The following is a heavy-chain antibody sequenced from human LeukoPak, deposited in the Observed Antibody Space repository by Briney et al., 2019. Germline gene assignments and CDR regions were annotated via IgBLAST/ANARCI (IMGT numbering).Heavy chain of an antibody. CDR2: IRYDGSNK. D-gene: IGHD6-19*01. CDR1: GFTFSAYG. CDR3: AKGVHSSGWPNWFDP. J-gene: IGHJ5*02. V-gene: IGHV3-30*02. Sequence: GGSLRLSCAASGFTFSAYGMQWLRQAPGKGLEWVAFIRYDGSNKYYADSVKGRFTISRDNPKNTLYLQMNSLRPEDTAVYYCAKGVHSSGWPNWFDPWGQGTLVTVSS.